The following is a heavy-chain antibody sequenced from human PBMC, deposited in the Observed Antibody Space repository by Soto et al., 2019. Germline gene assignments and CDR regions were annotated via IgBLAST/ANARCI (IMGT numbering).Heavy chain of an antibody. CDR3: VRAFLVTTRYYFDF. Sequence: EVQLVESGGGLVQPGGSLRLSCAASGFTFSDYYMDWVRQAPGKGLEWVARIRNKANRYTIEHAASVKGRFTVSRDDSKNSLYLQMNSLKTEDTALYYCVRAFLVTTRYYFDFWGQGTLVTVCS. J-gene: IGHJ4*02. CDR1: GFTFSDYY. D-gene: IGHD4-17*01. CDR2: IRNKANRYTI. V-gene: IGHV3-72*01.